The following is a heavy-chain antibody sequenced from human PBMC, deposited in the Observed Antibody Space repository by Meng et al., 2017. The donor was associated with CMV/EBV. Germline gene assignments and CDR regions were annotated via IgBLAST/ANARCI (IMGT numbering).Heavy chain of an antibody. CDR2: ISSSSSYI. Sequence: GESLKISCAASGFTFSSYSMNWVRQAPGKGLEWVSSISSSSSYICYADSVKGRFTISRDNAKNSLYLQMNSLRAEDTAVYYCWRFGVSQGFDYWGQGTLVTVSS. CDR3: WRFGVSQGFDY. J-gene: IGHJ4*02. CDR1: GFTFSSYS. V-gene: IGHV3-21*01. D-gene: IGHD3-10*01.